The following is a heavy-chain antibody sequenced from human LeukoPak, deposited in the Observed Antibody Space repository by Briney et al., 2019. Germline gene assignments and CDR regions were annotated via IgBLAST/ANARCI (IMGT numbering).Heavy chain of an antibody. Sequence: GASVKVSCKASGYTSTSYYMHWVRQAPGQGLEWMGIINPSGGSTSYAQKFQGRVTMTRDTSTSTVYMELSSLRSEDTAVYYCARESLRLYYDFWSGSLLQYNWFDPWGQGTLVTVSS. D-gene: IGHD3-3*01. CDR3: ARESLRLYYDFWSGSLLQYNWFDP. CDR2: INPSGGST. V-gene: IGHV1-46*01. CDR1: GYTSTSYY. J-gene: IGHJ5*02.